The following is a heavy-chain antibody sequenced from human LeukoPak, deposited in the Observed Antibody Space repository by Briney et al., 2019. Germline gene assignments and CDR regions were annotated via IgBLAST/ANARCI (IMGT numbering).Heavy chain of an antibody. CDR3: ARLDGYCSGGSCYSVSFVDP. CDR1: GGSISSSNYY. Sequence: PSETLSLTCTVSGGSISSSNYYWGWIRQPPGKGLEWIGSIYYSVRTYYNPSLKSRVTISVDTSKNQFSLKLSSVTAADTAVYYCARLDGYCSGGSCYSVSFVDPWGQGTLVTVSS. J-gene: IGHJ5*02. D-gene: IGHD2-15*01. CDR2: IYYSVRT. V-gene: IGHV4-39*01.